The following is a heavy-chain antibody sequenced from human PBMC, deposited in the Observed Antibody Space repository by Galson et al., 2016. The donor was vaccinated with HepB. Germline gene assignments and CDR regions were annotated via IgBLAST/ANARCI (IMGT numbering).Heavy chain of an antibody. CDR1: GFTFSSYW. V-gene: IGHV3-74*01. D-gene: IGHD4-11*01. J-gene: IGHJ6*02. CDR2: INSDGTST. CDR3: ARPNDYSNYLTYYFYHGMDV. Sequence: SLRLSCAASGFTFSSYWMHWVRQAPGKGLVWVSRINSDGTSTSYADSVKGRFTISRDNAKNTLYLQMNSLRAEDTAVYYCARPNDYSNYLTYYFYHGMDVWGQGTTVTVSS.